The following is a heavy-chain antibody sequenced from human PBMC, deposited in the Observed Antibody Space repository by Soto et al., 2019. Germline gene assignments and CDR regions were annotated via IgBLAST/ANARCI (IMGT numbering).Heavy chain of an antibody. CDR2: IWNDGSNE. Sequence: QVQLVESGGGVVQPGGSLRLSCEASGFPFSSFGIHWVRQAPGKGLEWLAIIWNDGSNEYYAVSVKGRFTISRDNSKNTVYLQVSNLRAEDTAVYFCARDQTDSGGYSDSWGQGTLVTVSS. CDR3: ARDQTDSGGYSDS. CDR1: GFPFSSFG. J-gene: IGHJ4*02. D-gene: IGHD2-15*01. V-gene: IGHV3-33*01.